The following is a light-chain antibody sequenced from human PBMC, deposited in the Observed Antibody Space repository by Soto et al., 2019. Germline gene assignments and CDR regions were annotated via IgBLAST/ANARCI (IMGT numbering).Light chain of an antibody. CDR2: KAS. Sequence: DIQMTQSPSTLSASVGDRVTITCRASQSISSSLAWYPQKPGKAPKLLIYKASSLESGVTSRFSGSGSGTKLSLTISSVQPDDFATYYCQQYNSYWTFGQGTKVEIK. V-gene: IGKV1-5*03. CDR1: QSISSS. J-gene: IGKJ1*01. CDR3: QQYNSYWT.